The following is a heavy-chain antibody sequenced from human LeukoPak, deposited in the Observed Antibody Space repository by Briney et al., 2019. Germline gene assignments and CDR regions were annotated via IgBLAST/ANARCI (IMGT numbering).Heavy chain of an antibody. V-gene: IGHV3-23*01. CDR1: GFTFSSYA. J-gene: IGHJ2*01. CDR2: ISGSGGST. Sequence: GGSLRLSCAASGFTFSSYAMSWVRQAPGKGLEWVSAISGSGGSTYYADSVKGRFTISRDNSKNTLFLHMNSLRVEDTAIYYCAKDRTVGAFYWYFDLWGRGTLVTVSS. D-gene: IGHD1-26*01. CDR3: AKDRTVGAFYWYFDL.